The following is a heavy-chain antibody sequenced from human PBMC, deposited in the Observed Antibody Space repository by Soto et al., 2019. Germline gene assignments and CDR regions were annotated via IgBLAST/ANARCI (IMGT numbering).Heavy chain of an antibody. CDR2: IYHSGST. J-gene: IGHJ4*02. CDR1: GYSISSGYY. D-gene: IGHD1-26*01. Sequence: SETLSLTCAVSGYSISSGYYWGWIRQPPGKGLEWIGSIYHSGSTYYNPSLKSRVTISVDTSKNQFSLKLSSVTAADTAVYYCATKGSGSYHVYFDYWGQGTLVTVS. V-gene: IGHV4-38-2*01. CDR3: ATKGSGSYHVYFDY.